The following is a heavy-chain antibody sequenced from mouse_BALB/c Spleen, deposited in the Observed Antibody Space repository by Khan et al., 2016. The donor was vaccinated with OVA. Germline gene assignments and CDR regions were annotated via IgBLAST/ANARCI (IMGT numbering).Heavy chain of an antibody. CDR3: ARTARIKY. CDR2: ISYSGST. D-gene: IGHD1-2*01. CDR1: GYSITSGYG. J-gene: IGHJ2*01. V-gene: IGHV3-2*02. Sequence: VQLKESGPGLVKPSRSLSLTCTVTGYSITSGYGWNWIRQFPGNKLEWMGYISYSGSTNYNPSLKSRISITRDTSKNQFFLQLNSVTTEDTATYYWARTARIKYWGQGTTLTVSS.